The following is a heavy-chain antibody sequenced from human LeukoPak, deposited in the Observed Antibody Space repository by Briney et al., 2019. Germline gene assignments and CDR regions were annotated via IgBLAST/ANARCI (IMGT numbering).Heavy chain of an antibody. CDR3: AADPGLKRYDFWSGYYTGRFDP. CDR1: GYSLTEVS. V-gene: IGHV1-24*01. Sequence: GASVKVSCKVSGYSLTEVSIHWVRQDPGKGPEWMAGFHPEDGDIIYAQQFKGRVTVTEDTSTDTSYMKLTSLRSEDSAVYYCAADPGLKRYDFWSGYYTGRFDPWGLGTHVTVSS. CDR2: FHPEDGDI. J-gene: IGHJ5*02. D-gene: IGHD3/OR15-3a*01.